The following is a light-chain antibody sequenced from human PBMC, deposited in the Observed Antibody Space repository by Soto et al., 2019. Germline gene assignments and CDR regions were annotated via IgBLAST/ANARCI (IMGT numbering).Light chain of an antibody. V-gene: IGKV3-20*01. J-gene: IGKJ2*01. CDR3: QQYGSSAYT. CDR1: QSVSSSY. CDR2: GAS. Sequence: EIVLTQSPGTLSLSPGERATLSCRASQSVSSSYLAWYQQKPGQAPRLLIYGASSRATGIPDRFSGSGSGPDFTLTISRLEPEDFAVYYCQQYGSSAYTFGQGTKLELK.